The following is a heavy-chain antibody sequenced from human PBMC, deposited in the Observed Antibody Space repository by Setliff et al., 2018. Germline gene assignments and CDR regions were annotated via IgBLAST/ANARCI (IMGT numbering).Heavy chain of an antibody. CDR1: GFSLSTSGMC. J-gene: IGHJ4*02. CDR2: IVWDDDK. D-gene: IGHD2-2*02. CDR3: ARILEYCSSTSCYTLDY. V-gene: IGHV2-70*11. Sequence: SGPTLVNPTQTLTLTCTFSGFSLSTSGMCVSWIRQPPGKALEWLARIVWDDDKYYSTSLKTRLTISKDTSKNQVVLTMTNMDPVDTATYYCARILEYCSSTSCYTLDYWGQGTLVTVSS.